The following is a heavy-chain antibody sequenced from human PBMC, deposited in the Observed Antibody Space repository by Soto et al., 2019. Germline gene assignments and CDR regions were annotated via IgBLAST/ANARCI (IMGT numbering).Heavy chain of an antibody. CDR3: AKDFGSAPPYY. V-gene: IGHV3-23*04. J-gene: IGHJ4*02. D-gene: IGHD3-3*01. CDR2: ISGSGGST. CDR1: GFTFTSYG. Sequence: VQLVESGGGVVQPGRSLRLSCAASGFTFTSYGMHWVRQSPGKGLEWVSAISGSGGSTYYADSVKGRFTISRDNSKNTLYLQMNSLRAEDTAVYYCAKDFGSAPPYYWGQGTLVTVSS.